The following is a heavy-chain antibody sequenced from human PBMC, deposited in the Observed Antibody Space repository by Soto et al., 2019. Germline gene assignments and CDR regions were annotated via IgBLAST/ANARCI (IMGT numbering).Heavy chain of an antibody. J-gene: IGHJ4*02. CDR1: GGSFSGYY. V-gene: IGHV4-34*01. CDR3: ARGVVGCSGGSCYLVYFDY. Sequence: SETLSLTCAVYGGSFSGYYWSWIRQPPGKGLEWIGEINHSGSTNYNPSLKSRVTISVDTSKNQFSLKLSSVTAADTAVYYCARGVVGCSGGSCYLVYFDYWGQGTLVTVSS. CDR2: INHSGST. D-gene: IGHD2-15*01.